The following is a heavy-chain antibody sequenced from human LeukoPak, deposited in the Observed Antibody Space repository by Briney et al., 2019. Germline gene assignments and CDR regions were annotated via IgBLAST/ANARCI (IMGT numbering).Heavy chain of an antibody. D-gene: IGHD2-15*01. CDR3: VTRGTIVVH. J-gene: IGHJ4*02. CDR1: GYSFPTYW. CDR2: IYPDDSDT. V-gene: IGHV5-51*01. Sequence: GESLKISCKSSGYSFPTYWIGWVRQMPGKGLEWMGIIYPDDSDTRYSPSFQGQVTISADKSISTAYLQWNSLKASDSAMYYCVTRGTIVVHWGQGTLVTVSS.